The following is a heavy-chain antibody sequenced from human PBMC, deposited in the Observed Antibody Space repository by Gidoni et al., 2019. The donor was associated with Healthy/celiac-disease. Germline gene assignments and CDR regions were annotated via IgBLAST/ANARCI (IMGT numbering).Heavy chain of an antibody. Sequence: QVQLVESGGGLVQPGRSLRLSCAASGFTFSRYGMHWVRQAPGKGLEWVAVIWYDGSNKNYADSVKGRFTISRDNSKNTLYLQMNSLRAEDTAVYYCARDSSGYYFDYWGQGTLVTVSS. V-gene: IGHV3-33*01. CDR3: ARDSSGYYFDY. CDR2: IWYDGSNK. D-gene: IGHD3-22*01. J-gene: IGHJ4*02. CDR1: GFTFSRYG.